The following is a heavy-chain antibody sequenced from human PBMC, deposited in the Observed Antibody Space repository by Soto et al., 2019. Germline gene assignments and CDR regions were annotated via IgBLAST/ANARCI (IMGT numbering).Heavy chain of an antibody. J-gene: IGHJ4*02. D-gene: IGHD1-26*01. CDR3: ARPFYSGSYAFDY. CDR1: GGSISSSSYY. Sequence: SETLSLTCTVSGGSISSSSYYWGWIRQPPGKGLEWIGSIYYSGSTYYNPSLKSRVTISVDTSKNQFSLKLSSVTAADTAVYYCARPFYSGSYAFDYWGQGTLVTVSS. CDR2: IYYSGST. V-gene: IGHV4-39*01.